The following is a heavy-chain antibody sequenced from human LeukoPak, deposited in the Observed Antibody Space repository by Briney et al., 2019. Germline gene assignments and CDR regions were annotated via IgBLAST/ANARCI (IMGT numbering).Heavy chain of an antibody. V-gene: IGHV3-30-3*01. D-gene: IGHD6-19*01. CDR3: ARDRGGIAVADPVGP. J-gene: IGHJ5*02. CDR1: GFTFSSYA. CDR2: ISYDGSNK. Sequence: GGSLRLSCAASGFTFSSYAMHWVRQAPGKGLEWVAVISYDGSNKYYADSVKGRFTISRDNSKNTLYLQMNSLRAEDTAVYYCARDRGGIAVADPVGPWGQGTLVTVSS.